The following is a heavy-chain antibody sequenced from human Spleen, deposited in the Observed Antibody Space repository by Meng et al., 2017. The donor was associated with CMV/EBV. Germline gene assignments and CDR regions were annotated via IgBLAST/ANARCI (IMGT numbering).Heavy chain of an antibody. CDR1: GFTFSGSA. J-gene: IGHJ4*02. D-gene: IGHD3-3*01. V-gene: IGHV3-30*04. CDR2: ISDDGSNT. Sequence: ASGFTFSGSAMYWVRQTQGKGLEWVAVISDDGSNTNYADSVKGRFTISRDNSKNTLYLQMNSLRAEDTAVYYCASSGFLEWLWASDYWGQGTLVTVSS. CDR3: ASSGFLEWLWASDY.